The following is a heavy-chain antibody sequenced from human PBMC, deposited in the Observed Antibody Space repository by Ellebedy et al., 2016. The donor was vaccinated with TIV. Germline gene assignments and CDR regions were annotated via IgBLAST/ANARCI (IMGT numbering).Heavy chain of an antibody. J-gene: IGHJ3*01. Sequence: SETLSLTXSVSGGSITTYGYWWGWIRQSPGKGLEWIGSFDNRRPIHYNPSFKSRVTISIDTSKNQFSLTLGSVTAADTAVYYCARTTAFDVWGQGTMVTVSS. V-gene: IGHV4-39*07. D-gene: IGHD1-14*01. CDR3: ARTTAFDV. CDR1: GGSITTYGYW. CDR2: FDNRRPI.